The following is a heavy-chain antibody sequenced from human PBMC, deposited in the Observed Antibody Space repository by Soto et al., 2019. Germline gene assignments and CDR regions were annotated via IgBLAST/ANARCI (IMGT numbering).Heavy chain of an antibody. CDR1: GYTFTNYD. CDR2: MNPNSGNT. J-gene: IGHJ6*02. Sequence: ASVKVSCKASGYTFTNYDINWVRQATGQGLEWMGWMNPNSGNTGYSQKFQGRVTLTRNTSISTAYMELSSLRSEDTAVYYCARAPSLTIFGVVIIAYYGTDVWGQGTTVTVSS. CDR3: ARAPSLTIFGVVIIAYYGTDV. V-gene: IGHV1-8*01. D-gene: IGHD3-3*01.